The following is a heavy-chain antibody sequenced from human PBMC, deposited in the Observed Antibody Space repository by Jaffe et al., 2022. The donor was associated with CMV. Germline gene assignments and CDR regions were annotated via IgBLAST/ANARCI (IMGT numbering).Heavy chain of an antibody. D-gene: IGHD3-22*01. CDR1: GFTFSSYA. CDR2: ISGSGGST. CDR3: AKAPDYYDSSGTPHGMDV. Sequence: EVQLLESGGGLVQPGGSLRLSCAASGFTFSSYAMSWVRQAPGKGLEWVSAISGSGGSTYYADSVKGRFTISRDNSKNTLYLQMNSLRAEDTAVYYCAKAPDYYDSSGTPHGMDVWGQGTTVTVSS. V-gene: IGHV3-23*01. J-gene: IGHJ6*02.